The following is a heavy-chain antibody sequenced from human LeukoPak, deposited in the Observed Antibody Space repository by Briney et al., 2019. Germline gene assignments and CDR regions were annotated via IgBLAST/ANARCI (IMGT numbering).Heavy chain of an antibody. J-gene: IGHJ4*02. CDR1: GFTFSDYY. CDR2: MSSSGSTI. CDR3: ARDGRFLEWSPGEY. V-gene: IGHV3-11*01. Sequence: MTGGSLRLSGAASGFTFSDYYMRWSGQAPGKGLGWVSDMSSSGSTIYYADSVKGRFTISRDNAKNSLYLQMNSLRAEDTAVYYCARDGRFLEWSPGEYWGQGTLVTVSS. D-gene: IGHD3-3*01.